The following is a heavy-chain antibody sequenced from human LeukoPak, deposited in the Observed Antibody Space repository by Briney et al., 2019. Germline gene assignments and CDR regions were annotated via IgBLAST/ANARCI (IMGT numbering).Heavy chain of an antibody. Sequence: PSETLSLTCAVSGGSLSGYYWTWIRQPPGKGLEWIGEINHSGSTNYNPSLKSRVTISVDTSKNQFSLKLSSVTAADTAVYYCARGFRPMTHQTHNWFDPWGQGTLVTVSS. J-gene: IGHJ5*02. V-gene: IGHV4-34*01. CDR2: INHSGST. CDR1: GGSLSGYY. CDR3: ARGFRPMTHQTHNWFDP.